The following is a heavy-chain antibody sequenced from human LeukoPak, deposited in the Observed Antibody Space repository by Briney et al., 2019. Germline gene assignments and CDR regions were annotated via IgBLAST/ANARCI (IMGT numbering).Heavy chain of an antibody. CDR3: ARDRSPHDFWSGYYTGSSGMDV. V-gene: IGHV1-2*06. J-gene: IGHJ6*02. CDR2: INPNSGGT. CDR1: GYTFTGYY. Sequence: ASVKVSCKASGYTFTGYYMHWVRQAPGQGLEWMGRINPNSGGTNYAQKFQGRVTMTRDTSISTAYMELSRLRSDDTAVYYCARDRSPHDFWSGYYTGSSGMDVWGQGTTVTVSS. D-gene: IGHD3-3*01.